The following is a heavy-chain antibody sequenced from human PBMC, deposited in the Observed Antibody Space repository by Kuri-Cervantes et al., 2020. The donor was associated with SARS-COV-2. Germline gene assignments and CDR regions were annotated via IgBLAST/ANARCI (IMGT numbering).Heavy chain of an antibody. CDR1: GFTFSDYY. J-gene: IGHJ3*02. D-gene: IGHD1-26*01. Sequence: GESLKISFAASGFTFSDYYMSWIRQAPGKGLEWVSYISSSGSTIYYADPVKGRFTISRDNAKNSLYLQMNSLRAEDTAVYYCAREGVDIVGAPHDAFDIWGQGTMVTVSS. CDR3: AREGVDIVGAPHDAFDI. V-gene: IGHV3-11*04. CDR2: ISSSGSTI.